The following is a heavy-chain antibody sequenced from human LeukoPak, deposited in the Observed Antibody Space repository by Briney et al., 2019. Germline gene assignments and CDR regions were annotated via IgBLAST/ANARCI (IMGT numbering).Heavy chain of an antibody. CDR1: GDSLTSGSRY. V-gene: IGHV4-61*09. J-gene: IGHJ6*04. D-gene: IGHD4-17*01. Sequence: KASETLSLTCTVSGDSLTSGSRYWSWIRQPAGKGLERIGHFYSSTRTTYNPSLESRVTISGDTAKNQFSLKLDSVTAADTAVYFCARCMSELDYGDYAYYYHMDVWGKGTTVTVSS. CDR2: FYSSTRT. CDR3: ARCMSELDYGDYAYYYHMDV.